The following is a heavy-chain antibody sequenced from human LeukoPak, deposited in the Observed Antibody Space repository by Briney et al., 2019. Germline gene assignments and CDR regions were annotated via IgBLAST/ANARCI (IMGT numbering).Heavy chain of an antibody. CDR2: ISSSGSTI. CDR1: RFTFSDYY. Sequence: PGGSLRLSCAASRFTFSDYYMSWIRQAPGKGLEWVSYISSSGSTIYYADSVKGRFTISRDNAKNSLYLQMNSLRAEDTAVYYCARDYYDSSGYYYFDYWGQGTLVTVSS. CDR3: ARDYYDSSGYYYFDY. J-gene: IGHJ4*02. D-gene: IGHD3-22*01. V-gene: IGHV3-11*01.